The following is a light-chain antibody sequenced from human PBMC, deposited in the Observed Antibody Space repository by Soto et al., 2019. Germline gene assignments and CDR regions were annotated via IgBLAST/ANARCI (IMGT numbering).Light chain of an antibody. CDR2: DAS. CDR1: PSVSNS. CDR3: QQRNKWPPVT. J-gene: IGKJ4*01. Sequence: ESVLTQSPATLSLSPGERATLSCRASPSVSNSLAWYQHKPGQAPRLLIYDASNRATGVPTRLSGSGSGTDFTLTISSLEPEDFEVYYCQQRNKWPPVTFGGGTRVEIK. V-gene: IGKV3-11*01.